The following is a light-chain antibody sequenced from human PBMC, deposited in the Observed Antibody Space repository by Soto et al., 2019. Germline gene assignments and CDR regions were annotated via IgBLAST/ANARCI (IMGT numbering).Light chain of an antibody. CDR3: MQALQKPST. J-gene: IGKJ1*01. Sequence: DLVVTQSPLSLPVTPGEPASMSCRASQSLLHTNGINYLHWYLQKPGQSPQLLIYLGSNRAPGVPDRFSGSGSGTEYTLRISRVEAEDVGIYYCMQALQKPSTFGQGTKVDIK. CDR1: QSLLHTNGINY. V-gene: IGKV2-28*01. CDR2: LGS.